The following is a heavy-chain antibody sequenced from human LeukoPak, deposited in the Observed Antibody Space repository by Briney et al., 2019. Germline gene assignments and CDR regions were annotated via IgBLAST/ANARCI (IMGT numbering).Heavy chain of an antibody. CDR2: ISYDGSNK. D-gene: IGHD5-18*01. J-gene: IGHJ4*02. CDR1: GFTLSTAW. CDR3: ARGVVPRYSYGYFDY. V-gene: IGHV3-30*03. Sequence: GGSLRLSCAASGFTLSTAWMNWVRQAPGKGLEWVAVISYDGSNKYYADSVKGRFTISRDNSKKTLYLQMNSLRAEDTAVYYCARGVVPRYSYGYFDYWGQGTLVTVSS.